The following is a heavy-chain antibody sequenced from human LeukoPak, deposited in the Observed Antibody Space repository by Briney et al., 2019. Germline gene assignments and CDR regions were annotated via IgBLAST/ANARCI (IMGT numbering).Heavy chain of an antibody. D-gene: IGHD1-1*01. Sequence: GGSLRLSCAASGFTFSDTWMHWVRQAPGEGLVWVSRIRSDGSDTRYAESVKGRFTISRDNAKNTLYLQMNSLRAEDTAVYYCARDGTTTGYYYYYMDVWGKGTTVTVSS. V-gene: IGHV3-74*01. CDR3: ARDGTTTGYYYYYMDV. J-gene: IGHJ6*03. CDR1: GFTFSDTW. CDR2: IRSDGSDT.